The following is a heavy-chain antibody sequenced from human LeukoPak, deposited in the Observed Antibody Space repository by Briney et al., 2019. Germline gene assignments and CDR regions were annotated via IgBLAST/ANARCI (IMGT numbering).Heavy chain of an antibody. CDR2: INGDGSNT. CDR1: GFTFSSHW. V-gene: IGHV3-74*03. CDR3: ARSKRWYSTDAFDI. D-gene: IGHD2-15*01. Sequence: RAGGSLRLSCAASGFTFSSHWMHWVRQAPGKGLVWVSRINGDGSNTTYADSVKGRFTISRDNAKNTLYLQMNSLRAEDTAVYHCARSKRWYSTDAFDIWGQGTMVTVSS. J-gene: IGHJ3*02.